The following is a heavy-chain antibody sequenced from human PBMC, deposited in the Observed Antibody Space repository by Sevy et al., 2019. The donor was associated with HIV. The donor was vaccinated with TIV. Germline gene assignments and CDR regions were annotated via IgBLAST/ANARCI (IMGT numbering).Heavy chain of an antibody. CDR1: GGSFSGYY. D-gene: IGHD2-15*01. CDR2: INHSGCT. J-gene: IGHJ3*02. V-gene: IGHV4-34*01. CDR3: ARSRPLDVVVAATRHARPADAFDI. Sequence: SETLSLTCAVYGGSFSGYYWSWIRQPPGKGLEWIGEINHSGCTNYNPSLKSRVTISVDTSKNQFSLKLSSVTAADTAVYYCARSRPLDVVVAATRHARPADAFDIWGQGTMVTVSS.